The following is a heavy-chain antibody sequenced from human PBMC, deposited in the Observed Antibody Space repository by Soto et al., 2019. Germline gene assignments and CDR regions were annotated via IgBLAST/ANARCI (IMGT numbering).Heavy chain of an antibody. J-gene: IGHJ3*02. D-gene: IGHD2-21*02. CDR3: PREKGGNSEGNAFDI. Sequence: ASVEVSCKASGYTFTGYYMHWVRQAPGQGLEWMGWINPNSGGTNYAQKFQGRVTMTRDTSISTAYMELSRLRSDDTAVYYCPREKGGNSEGNAFDIWGQGTMVTVSS. CDR1: GYTFTGYY. CDR2: INPNSGGT. V-gene: IGHV1-2*02.